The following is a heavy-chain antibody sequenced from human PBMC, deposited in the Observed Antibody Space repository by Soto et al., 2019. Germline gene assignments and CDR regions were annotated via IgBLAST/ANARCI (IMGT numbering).Heavy chain of an antibody. V-gene: IGHV1-18*01. CDR3: GRESSGSGWSFDF. J-gene: IGHJ4*02. CDR1: GYNFNQYY. D-gene: IGHD6-19*01. CDR2: INTYNQNT. Sequence: QVQLVQSGPEVRKPGASVRLSCATSGYNFNQYYIHWVRQAPGQGLEWMGWINTYNQNTIYAQKFQGRVTMTTDTSTSTSYLELGSLRSDDTAVYYCGRESSGSGWSFDFWGQGSLVTVSS.